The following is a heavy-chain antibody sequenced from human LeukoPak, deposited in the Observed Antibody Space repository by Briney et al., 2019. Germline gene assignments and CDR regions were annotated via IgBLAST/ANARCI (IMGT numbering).Heavy chain of an antibody. Sequence: ASVKVSCKASGYTFTSYGISWVRQAPGQGLEWMGWISAYNGNTNYAQKLQGRVTMTTDTSTSTAYMELRSLRSDDTAVYYCARVKQWLTRGRVNWFDPWGQGTLVTVSS. CDR1: GYTFTSYG. CDR3: ARVKQWLTRGRVNWFDP. CDR2: ISAYNGNT. D-gene: IGHD6-19*01. J-gene: IGHJ5*02. V-gene: IGHV1-18*01.